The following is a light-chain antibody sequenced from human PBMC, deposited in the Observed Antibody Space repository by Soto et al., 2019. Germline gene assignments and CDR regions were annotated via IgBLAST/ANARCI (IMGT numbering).Light chain of an antibody. Sequence: DIQMTQSPSSLSASVGDRVTITCRASQSISSYLNWYQQKPGKAPKLLIYTASSLQSALPSRFSGSGSGTDFTLTISRLQPEDYATYYGQQSYSTPFTFGGGTKVEIK. CDR1: QSISSY. CDR2: TAS. CDR3: QQSYSTPFT. V-gene: IGKV1-39*01. J-gene: IGKJ4*01.